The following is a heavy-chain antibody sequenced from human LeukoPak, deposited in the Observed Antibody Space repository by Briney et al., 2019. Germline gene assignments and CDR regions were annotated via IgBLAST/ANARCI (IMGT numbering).Heavy chain of an antibody. CDR3: TRAIEPRRLRGYYFDY. J-gene: IGHJ4*02. CDR2: IRSKAYGGTT. CDR1: GFTFGDYA. Sequence: GGSLRLSCTASGFTFGDYAMSWFRQAPGKGLEWVGFIRSKAYGGTTEYAASVKGRFTISRDDSKSIAYLQMNSLKTEDTAVYYCTRAIEPRRLRGYYFDYWGQGTLVTVSS. V-gene: IGHV3-49*03. D-gene: IGHD5-24*01.